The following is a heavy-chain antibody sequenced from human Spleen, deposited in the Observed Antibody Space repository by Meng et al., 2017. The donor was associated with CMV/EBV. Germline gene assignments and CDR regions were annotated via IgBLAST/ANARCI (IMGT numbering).Heavy chain of an antibody. CDR3: ARGDSSTTWLVFDY. J-gene: IGHJ4*02. Sequence: GESLKISCSASGFTFNNYAMTWVRQAPGKGLEWVSTILGTGATYYADYVKGRFTISRDDSRNTLFLQMNSLRDEDTAVFYCARGDSSTTWLVFDYWGLGTLVTVSS. D-gene: IGHD6-13*01. V-gene: IGHV3-23*01. CDR1: GFTFNNYA. CDR2: ILGTGAT.